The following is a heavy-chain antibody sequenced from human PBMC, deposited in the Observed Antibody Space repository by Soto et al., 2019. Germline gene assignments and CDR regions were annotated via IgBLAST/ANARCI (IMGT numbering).Heavy chain of an antibody. Sequence: QVQLVEPGGGVVQPGRSLRLSCAASGFTFSSYGMHWVRQAPGKGLEWVAVISYDGSNKYYADPVKGRFTISRDNSKNTLYLQMNSLRAEDTAVYYCAKDDAGGIYPWGQGTLVTVSS. J-gene: IGHJ5*02. CDR2: ISYDGSNK. CDR3: AKDDAGGIYP. V-gene: IGHV3-30*18. D-gene: IGHD2-21*01. CDR1: GFTFSSYG.